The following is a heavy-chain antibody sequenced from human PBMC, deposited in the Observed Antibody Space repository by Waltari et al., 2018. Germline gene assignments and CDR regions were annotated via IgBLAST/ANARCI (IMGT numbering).Heavy chain of an antibody. CDR1: GFAFRSHW. CDR3: ARDDSLWPHYFDH. CDR2: IKSDGSGA. Sequence: EVQLVESGGGLIQPGGSLRLSCEASGFAFRSHWMHWVRHSPGEGLVWVARIKSDGSGAGYADSVKGRFIISRDNAKDTLYLQMNSLKVEDTAMYYCARDDSLWPHYFDHWGQGTLVTVSS. V-gene: IGHV3-74*01. D-gene: IGHD2-21*01. J-gene: IGHJ4*02.